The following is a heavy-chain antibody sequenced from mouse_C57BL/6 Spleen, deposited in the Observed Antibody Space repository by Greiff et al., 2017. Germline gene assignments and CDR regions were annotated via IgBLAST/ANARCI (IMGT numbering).Heavy chain of an antibody. J-gene: IGHJ2*01. CDR1: GFTFSDYY. Sequence: EVKLMESEGGLVQPGSSMKLSCTASGFTFSDYYMAWVRQVPEKGLEWVANINYDGSSTYYLDSLKSRFIISRDNAKNILYLQMGSLKSEDTATYYCARYSVYFDYWGQGTTLTVSS. V-gene: IGHV5-16*01. CDR2: INYDGSST. CDR3: ARYSVYFDY.